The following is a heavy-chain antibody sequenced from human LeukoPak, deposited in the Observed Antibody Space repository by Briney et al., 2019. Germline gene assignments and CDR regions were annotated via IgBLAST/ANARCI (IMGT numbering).Heavy chain of an antibody. Sequence: ASVKVSCKASGYTFTGYYMHWVRQAPGQGLEWMGWINPNSGGTNYAQKFRGRVTMTRDTSISTAYMELSRLRSDDTAVYYCARGAAPWIPYYFDYWGQGTLVTVSS. D-gene: IGHD5-12*01. J-gene: IGHJ4*02. V-gene: IGHV1-2*02. CDR1: GYTFTGYY. CDR2: INPNSGGT. CDR3: ARGAAPWIPYYFDY.